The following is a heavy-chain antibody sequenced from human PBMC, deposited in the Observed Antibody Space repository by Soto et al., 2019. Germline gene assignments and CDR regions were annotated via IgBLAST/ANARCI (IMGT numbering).Heavy chain of an antibody. V-gene: IGHV1-8*01. CDR3: TRAGDSGAWISN. D-gene: IGHD7-27*01. CDR2: LNPTTGQT. CDR1: GYSFTNYG. Sequence: QVQLVQSGAEVKKPGASVKVSCKASGYSFTNYGINWVRQATGQGLEWMGWLNPTTGQTGYTEKYPGRLAMTRDTSITTAYMELTSLTSDDTAVYYCTRAGDSGAWISNWGQGTLVTVSS. J-gene: IGHJ4*02.